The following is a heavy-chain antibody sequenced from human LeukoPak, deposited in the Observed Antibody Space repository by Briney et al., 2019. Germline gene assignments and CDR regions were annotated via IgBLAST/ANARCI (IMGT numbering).Heavy chain of an antibody. CDR3: ARPMVRGVIRPVCY. Sequence: ASVKVSCKASGYTFTGYYMHWVRQAPGQGLEWMGWINPNSGGTNYAQKFQGRVAMTRDTSISTAYMELSRPRSDDTAVYYCARPMVRGVIRPVCYWGQGTLVTVSS. V-gene: IGHV1-2*02. D-gene: IGHD3-10*01. CDR2: INPNSGGT. J-gene: IGHJ4*02. CDR1: GYTFTGYY.